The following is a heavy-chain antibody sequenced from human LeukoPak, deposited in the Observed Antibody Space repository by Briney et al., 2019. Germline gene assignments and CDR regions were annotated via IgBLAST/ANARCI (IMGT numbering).Heavy chain of an antibody. J-gene: IGHJ5*02. CDR1: GGSIGSFY. Sequence: ASETLSLTCTVSGGSIGSFYWSWIRQPPGKGLEWIGYIYHSGSTNYNPALKSRVTISGDTSKKQFSLKLSSVSAADTAVYYCARSGIVANWFDPWGQGTLVTVSS. D-gene: IGHD2-21*01. CDR2: IYHSGST. V-gene: IGHV4-59*08. CDR3: ARSGIVANWFDP.